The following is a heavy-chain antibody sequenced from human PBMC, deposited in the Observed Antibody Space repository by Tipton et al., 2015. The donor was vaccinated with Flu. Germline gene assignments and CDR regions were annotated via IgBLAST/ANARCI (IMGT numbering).Heavy chain of an antibody. D-gene: IGHD3-22*01. CDR3: ARDGFITMIVVVTPGAFDI. V-gene: IGHV4-39*07. CDR2: IYYSGNT. CDR1: GGSISSSSYY. J-gene: IGHJ3*02. Sequence: LRLSCTVSGGSISSSSYYWGWIRQPPGKGLEWIGSIYYSGNTYYNPSLKSRVTISVDTSKNQFSLKLSSVTAADTAVYYCARDGFITMIVVVTPGAFDIWGQGTMGTVSS.